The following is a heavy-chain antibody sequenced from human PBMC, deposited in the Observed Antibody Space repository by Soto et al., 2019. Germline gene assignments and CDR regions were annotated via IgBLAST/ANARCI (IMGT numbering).Heavy chain of an antibody. CDR2: ISAYNGNT. CDR1: GYTFTSYG. J-gene: IGHJ4*02. D-gene: IGHD2-15*01. CDR3: ARVRVGYCSGGSCYFDY. V-gene: IGHV1-18*01. Sequence: ASLKVSCKASGYTFTSYGISWVRQAPGQGLEWMGWISAYNGNTNYAQKLQGRVTMTTDTSTSTAYMELRSLRSDDTAVYYCARVRVGYCSGGSCYFDYWGQGTLVTVSS.